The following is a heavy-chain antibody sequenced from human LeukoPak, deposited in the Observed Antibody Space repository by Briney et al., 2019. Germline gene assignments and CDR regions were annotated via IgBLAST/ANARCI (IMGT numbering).Heavy chain of an antibody. Sequence: GGSLRLSCAASGFTFSSYAMHWVRQAPGKGLEWVAAISYDGSNKYYADSVKGRFTISRDNSKNTLYLQMNSLRAEDTAVYYCARDPAIYYFDYWGQGTLVTVSS. D-gene: IGHD3-9*01. V-gene: IGHV3-30-3*01. CDR3: ARDPAIYYFDY. J-gene: IGHJ4*02. CDR2: ISYDGSNK. CDR1: GFTFSSYA.